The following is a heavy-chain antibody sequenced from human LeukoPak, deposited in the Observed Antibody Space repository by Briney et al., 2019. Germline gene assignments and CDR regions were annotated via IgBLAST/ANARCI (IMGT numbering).Heavy chain of an antibody. D-gene: IGHD4-17*01. CDR1: GYTFTGYY. CDR2: INPNSGGT. CDR3: ARDGVGGVYGDYGYFDL. J-gene: IGHJ2*01. Sequence: ASVKVSCKASGYTFTGYYMHWVRQAPGQGLEWMGWINPNSGGTNYAQKFRGRVTMTRDTSISTAYMELSRLRSDDTAVYYCARDGVGGVYGDYGYFDLWGRGTLVTVSS. V-gene: IGHV1-2*02.